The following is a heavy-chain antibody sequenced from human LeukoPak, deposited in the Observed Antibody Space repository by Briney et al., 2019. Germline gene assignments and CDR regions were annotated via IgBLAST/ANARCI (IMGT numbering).Heavy chain of an antibody. CDR1: GASISSYY. D-gene: IGHD6-19*01. CDR2: IYYSGST. Sequence: SETLSLTCTVSGASISSYYWTWIRQPPGKGPEWIGYIYYSGSTNYNPSLKSRVTISADTSKNQFSLKLSSVTAVDTAVYYCARGRGWTKFDYWGQGTLITVPS. V-gene: IGHV4-59*01. J-gene: IGHJ4*02. CDR3: ARGRGWTKFDY.